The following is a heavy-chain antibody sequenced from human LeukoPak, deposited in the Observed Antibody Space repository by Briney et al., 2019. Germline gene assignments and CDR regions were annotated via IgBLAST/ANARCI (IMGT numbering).Heavy chain of an antibody. CDR2: MNPNSGNT. V-gene: IGHV1-8*02. Sequence: ASVKVSCKASGYTFNIYGISWVRQAPGQGLEWMGWMNPNSGNTGYAQKFQGRVTMTRNTSISTAYMELSSLRSEDTAVYYCARVPYDFWSGYYNGYFDYWGQGTLVTVSS. CDR3: ARVPYDFWSGYYNGYFDY. CDR1: GYTFNIYG. J-gene: IGHJ4*02. D-gene: IGHD3-3*01.